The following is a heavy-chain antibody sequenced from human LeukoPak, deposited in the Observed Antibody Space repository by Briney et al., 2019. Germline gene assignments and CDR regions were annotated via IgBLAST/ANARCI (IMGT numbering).Heavy chain of an antibody. J-gene: IGHJ4*02. Sequence: GGSLRLSCAASGFTFSGMARGWVPQAQGKGLEGGSTISGGGGSTYYADSVKGRFTISRDNSKNTLYLQMNSLRAEDTAVYYCAKESPHFDYWGQGTLVTVSS. CDR1: GFTFSGMA. CDR3: AKESPHFDY. CDR2: ISGGGGST. V-gene: IGHV3-23*01.